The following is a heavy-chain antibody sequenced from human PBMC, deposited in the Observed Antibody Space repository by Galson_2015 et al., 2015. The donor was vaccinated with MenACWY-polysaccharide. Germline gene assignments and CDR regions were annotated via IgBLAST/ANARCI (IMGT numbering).Heavy chain of an antibody. J-gene: IGHJ4*02. V-gene: IGHV3-23*01. D-gene: IGHD6-13*01. CDR3: AKDRYSSSWYFDY. Sequence: SLGLSCAASGFTFSSYAMSWVRQVPGKGLEWVSGISGSGGSTYYADSVKGRFTTSRDNSKNMLYLQMNSLRAEDTAVYYCAKDRYSSSWYFDYWGQGTLVTVSS. CDR2: ISGSGGST. CDR1: GFTFSSYA.